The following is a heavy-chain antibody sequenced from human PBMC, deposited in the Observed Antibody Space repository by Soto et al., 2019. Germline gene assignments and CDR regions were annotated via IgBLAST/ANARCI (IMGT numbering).Heavy chain of an antibody. CDR3: ARDGHSSSWYSPWFDP. V-gene: IGHV3-48*02. CDR1: GFTFSSYS. CDR2: ISSSSSTI. Sequence: GGSLRLSCAASGFTFSSYSMNWVRQAPGKGLEWVSYISSSSSTIYYADSVKGRFTISRDNAKNSLYLQMNSLRDEDTAVCYCARDGHSSSWYSPWFDPWGQGTLVTVSS. D-gene: IGHD6-13*01. J-gene: IGHJ5*02.